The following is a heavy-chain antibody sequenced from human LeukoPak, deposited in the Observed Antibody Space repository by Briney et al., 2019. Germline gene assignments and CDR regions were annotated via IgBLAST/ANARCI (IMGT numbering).Heavy chain of an antibody. D-gene: IGHD5-24*01. Sequence: SETLSLTCTVSGGSINNGGYYWSWIRQHPGKGLEWIGYIYYSGSSYYNPSLRSRVTISVNTSKNHFSLKLSSVTAADTAVYYCARNRDGYNSFDYWGQGTLVTVSS. CDR1: GGSINNGGYY. CDR2: IYYSGSS. CDR3: ARNRDGYNSFDY. J-gene: IGHJ4*02. V-gene: IGHV4-31*03.